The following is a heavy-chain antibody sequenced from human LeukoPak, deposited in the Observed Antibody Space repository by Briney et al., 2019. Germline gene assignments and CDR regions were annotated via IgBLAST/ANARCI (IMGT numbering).Heavy chain of an antibody. Sequence: PGGSLRLSCAVSGFTFSSYGMHWVRQAPGKGLEWVAFIRLDGSNKYYADSVKGRFTISSDNSKNTLYLQMNSLRAEDTAVYYCAKDQGYSYGDYWGQGTLVTVSS. D-gene: IGHD5-18*01. CDR1: GFTFSSYG. J-gene: IGHJ4*02. CDR3: AKDQGYSYGDY. V-gene: IGHV3-30*02. CDR2: IRLDGSNK.